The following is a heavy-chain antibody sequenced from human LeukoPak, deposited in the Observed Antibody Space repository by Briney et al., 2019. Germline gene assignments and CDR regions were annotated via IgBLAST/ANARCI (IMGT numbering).Heavy chain of an antibody. V-gene: IGHV3-23*01. J-gene: IGHJ3*02. D-gene: IGHD3-22*01. CDR3: AKRPRDTSGYYLGAFDI. Sequence: GGSLRVSCTASGFTFSNYAMTWVRQALGKGLEWVSGISASGGTTYYADSVKGRFTISRDNSKNTLYLQMNSLRAEDTAVYYCAKRPRDTSGYYLGAFDIWGQGTMVTVSS. CDR1: GFTFSNYA. CDR2: ISASGGTT.